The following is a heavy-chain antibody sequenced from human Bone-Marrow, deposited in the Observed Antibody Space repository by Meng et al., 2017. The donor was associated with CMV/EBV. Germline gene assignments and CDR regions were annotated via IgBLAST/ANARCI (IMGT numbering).Heavy chain of an antibody. D-gene: IGHD4-17*01. Sequence: GGSLRLSCAGSGFTFRSSEMNWVRQAPGKGLECVSVIYSAGSTYYADSVKGRFTISRDNSKNTLYLQMNSLRAEDTAVHYCARDSPDYGDYLFDYWGQGVLVTVSS. CDR2: IYSAGST. CDR3: ARDSPDYGDYLFDY. J-gene: IGHJ4*02. V-gene: IGHV3-53*01. CDR1: GFTFRSSE.